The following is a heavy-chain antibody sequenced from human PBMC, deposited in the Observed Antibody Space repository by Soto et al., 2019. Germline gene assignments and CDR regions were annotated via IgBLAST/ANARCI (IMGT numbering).Heavy chain of an antibody. CDR1: GFTFSSYA. V-gene: IGHV3-64*01. CDR3: ARDGKGYCSGGSCYSEN. CDR2: ISSNGGST. J-gene: IGHJ4*02. Sequence: EVQLVESGGGLVQPGGSLRLFCAASGFTFSSYAMHWVRQAPGKGLEYVSAISSNGGSTYYANSVKGRFTISRDNSKNTLYLQMGSLRAEDMAVYYCARDGKGYCSGGSCYSENWGQGTLVTVSS. D-gene: IGHD2-15*01.